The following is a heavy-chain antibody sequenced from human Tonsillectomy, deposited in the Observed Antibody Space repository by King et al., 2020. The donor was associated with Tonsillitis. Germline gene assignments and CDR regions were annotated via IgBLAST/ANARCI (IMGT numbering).Heavy chain of an antibody. D-gene: IGHD5-24*01. CDR2: RSGTSSYT. J-gene: IGHJ4*02. CDR1: GFTFSDHY. CDR3: ASVVRDAYPYYFDY. V-gene: IGHV3-11*06. Sequence: VQLVESGGGLVKPGGSLRLSCAASGFTFSDHYMSWIRQAPGKGLEWVSYRSGTSSYTNYADSVKGRFTISRDNAKNSLYLQMNSLRDEDTAVYYCASVVRDAYPYYFDYWGQGTLVTVSS.